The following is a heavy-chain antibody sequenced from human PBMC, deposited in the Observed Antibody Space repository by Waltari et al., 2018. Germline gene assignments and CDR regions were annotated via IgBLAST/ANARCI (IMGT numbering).Heavy chain of an antibody. J-gene: IGHJ5*02. CDR2: FDPEYGEA. CDR3: TRDRVGYCSGGTCYSRWFDP. Sequence: QVQLVQSGAEVKKPGASVKVSCRVSGYSRTEAALHWVRQAPGKGLEWLGGFDPEYGEAVYAQEFQGRVTMTEYTSKDTAYMELSSLTYEDTAVYYCTRDRVGYCSGGTCYSRWFDPWGQGTLVTVSS. CDR1: GYSRTEAA. V-gene: IGHV1-24*01. D-gene: IGHD2-15*01.